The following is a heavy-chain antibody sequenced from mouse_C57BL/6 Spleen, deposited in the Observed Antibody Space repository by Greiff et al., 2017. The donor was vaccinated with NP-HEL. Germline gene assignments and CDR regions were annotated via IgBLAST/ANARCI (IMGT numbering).Heavy chain of an antibody. CDR2: INPNNGGT. D-gene: IGHD2-3*01. V-gene: IGHV1-26*01. Sequence: EVQLQQSGPELVKPGASVKISCKASGYTFTDYYMNWVKQSHGKSLEWIGDINPNNGGTSYNQKFKGKATLTVDKSSSTAYMELRSLTSEDSAVYFCATMGLDDGYRYWYFDVWGTGTTVTVSS. J-gene: IGHJ1*03. CDR3: ATMGLDDGYRYWYFDV. CDR1: GYTFTDYY.